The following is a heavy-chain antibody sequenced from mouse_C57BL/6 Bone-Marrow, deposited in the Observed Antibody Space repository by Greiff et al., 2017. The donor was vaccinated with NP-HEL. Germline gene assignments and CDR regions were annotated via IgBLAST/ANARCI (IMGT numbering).Heavy chain of an antibody. CDR1: GYTFTDYY. D-gene: IGHD2-5*01. Sequence: EVQLQQSGPELVKPGASVKISCKASGYTFTDYYMNWVKQSHGKSLEWIGDINPNNGGTSYNQKFKGKATLTVDKTSSTAYMELSILTSEDSAVYYCAREGIYSTYGGGFAYWGQGTLVTVSA. CDR2: INPNNGGT. J-gene: IGHJ3*01. CDR3: AREGIYSTYGGGFAY. V-gene: IGHV1-26*01.